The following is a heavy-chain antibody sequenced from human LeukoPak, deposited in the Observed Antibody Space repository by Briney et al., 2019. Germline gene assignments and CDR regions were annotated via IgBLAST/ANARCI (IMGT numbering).Heavy chain of an antibody. D-gene: IGHD3-10*01. CDR3: ARGYGSGSYIDAFDV. J-gene: IGHJ3*01. CDR1: GYTFITYG. V-gene: IGHV1-69*13. Sequence: SVKVSCKASGYTFITYGFTWARQAPGQGLEWMGGIIPIFGTANYAQKFQGRVTITADESTSTAYMELSSLRSEDTAVYYCARGYGSGSYIDAFDVWGQGTMVSVSS. CDR2: IIPIFGTA.